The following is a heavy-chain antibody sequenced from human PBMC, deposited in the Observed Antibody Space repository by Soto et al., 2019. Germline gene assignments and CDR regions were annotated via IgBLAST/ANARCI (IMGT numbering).Heavy chain of an antibody. Sequence: TLSLTCTVSGGSITSGDNYWGWIRQPPGMGLEWIGNIYYSGHTYSDPAIKSRLTISVDTSKNHFSLRLSSVTAAVTAVYYCARTYWSGWVRRLLDPWGHGALVT. J-gene: IGHJ5*02. CDR2: IYYSGHT. D-gene: IGHD3-3*01. V-gene: IGHV4-30-4*01. CDR1: GGSITSGDNY. CDR3: ARTYWSGWVRRLLDP.